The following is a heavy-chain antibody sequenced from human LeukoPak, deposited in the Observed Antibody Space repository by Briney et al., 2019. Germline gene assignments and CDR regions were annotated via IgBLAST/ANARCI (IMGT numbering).Heavy chain of an antibody. Sequence: GGSLRLSCSASGFTFSSYAMHWVRQAPGKGLEYVSAISSNGGSTYYADSVKGRFTISRDNSKNTLYLQMNSLRAEDTAVYYCARTVNYYDSSGHFDYWGQGTLVTVSS. CDR1: GFTFSSYA. J-gene: IGHJ4*02. V-gene: IGHV3-64*04. CDR2: ISSNGGST. D-gene: IGHD3-22*01. CDR3: ARTVNYYDSSGHFDY.